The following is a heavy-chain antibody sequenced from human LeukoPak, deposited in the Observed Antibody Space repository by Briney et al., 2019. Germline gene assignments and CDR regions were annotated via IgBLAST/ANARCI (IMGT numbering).Heavy chain of an antibody. Sequence: GASVKVSCKASGGTFSSYAISWVRQAPGQGLEWMGGIIPIFGTANYAQKFQGRVTITADESTSTAYMELSSLRSEDTAVYYCARDPTVTNLGAGWGFDPWGQGTLVTVSS. J-gene: IGHJ5*02. CDR1: GGTFSSYA. D-gene: IGHD4-17*01. CDR3: ARDPTVTNLGAGWGFDP. V-gene: IGHV1-69*13. CDR2: IIPIFGTA.